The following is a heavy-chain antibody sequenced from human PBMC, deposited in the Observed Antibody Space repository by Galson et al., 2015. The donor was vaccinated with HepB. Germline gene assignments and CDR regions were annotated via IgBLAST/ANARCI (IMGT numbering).Heavy chain of an antibody. J-gene: IGHJ2*01. Sequence: SLRLSCAASGSTFSSYAMSWVRQAPGKGLEWVSAISGSGGSTYYADPVKGRFTISRDNSKNTLYLQMNSLRAEDTAVYYCAKSGYIVPAAIGSGWYFDHWGRGTLVTVSS. D-gene: IGHD2-2*02. CDR3: AKSGYIVPAAIGSGWYFDH. CDR1: GSTFSSYA. V-gene: IGHV3-23*01. CDR2: ISGSGGST.